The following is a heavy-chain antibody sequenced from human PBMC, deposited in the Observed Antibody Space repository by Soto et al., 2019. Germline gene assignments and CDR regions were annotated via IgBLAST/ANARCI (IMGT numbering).Heavy chain of an antibody. CDR1: GFTFSSSA. CDR2: IRVGDGDT. Sequence: EVRLLESGGGLAQPGGSRRLSCAASGFTFSSSAMNWVRQAPGKGLEWVSSIRVGDGDTFYADSVRGRFTVSRDISRNTLYLQMNSLRAEDTAIYYCAKCSVGTVRTSGWCNWFDPWGQGTLVTVSS. CDR3: AKCSVGTVRTSGWCNWFDP. J-gene: IGHJ5*02. V-gene: IGHV3-23*01. D-gene: IGHD6-19*01.